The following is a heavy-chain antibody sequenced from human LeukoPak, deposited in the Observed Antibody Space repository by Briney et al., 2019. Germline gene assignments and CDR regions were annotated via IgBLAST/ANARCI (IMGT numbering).Heavy chain of an antibody. V-gene: IGHV3-30*04. Sequence: GGSLRLSCAASGFTFSSYAMHWVRQAPGKGLEWVAVISYDGSNRYYADSVKGRFTISRDNSKNTLYLQMNSLRAEDTAVYYCARDPLGTRPGFDYWGQGTLVTVSS. CDR1: GFTFSSYA. D-gene: IGHD1-1*01. CDR3: ARDPLGTRPGFDY. CDR2: ISYDGSNR. J-gene: IGHJ4*02.